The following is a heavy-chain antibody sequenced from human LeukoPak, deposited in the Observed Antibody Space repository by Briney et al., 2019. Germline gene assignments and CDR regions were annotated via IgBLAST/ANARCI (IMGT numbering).Heavy chain of an antibody. J-gene: IGHJ4*02. CDR3: ARDSGWELRHLFFDE. V-gene: IGHV1-18*04. D-gene: IGHD1-26*01. CDR1: GYTFGRYS. CDR2: ISPSNGDT. Sequence: ASVKVSCKASGYTFGRYSITWVRRAPGQGLEWMGWISPSNGDTSYAQKVQDRVTMTTDTSTTTVYMELRSLTSDDAATYYCARDSGWELRHLFFDEWSQGTLVTVSS.